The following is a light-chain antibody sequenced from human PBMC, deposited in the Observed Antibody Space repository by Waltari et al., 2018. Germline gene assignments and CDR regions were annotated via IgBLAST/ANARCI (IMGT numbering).Light chain of an antibody. Sequence: QSALTQPRSVSGSPGQSVTISCTGTTSDVGGYHYVPWFQQHPVKAPNLRIYDVSERPSGVPDRFSGSKSDNTASLTISGLQAEDEADYYCCSYAGSYTYVFGSGTKVTVL. CDR1: TSDVGGYHY. CDR2: DVS. J-gene: IGLJ1*01. V-gene: IGLV2-11*01. CDR3: CSYAGSYTYV.